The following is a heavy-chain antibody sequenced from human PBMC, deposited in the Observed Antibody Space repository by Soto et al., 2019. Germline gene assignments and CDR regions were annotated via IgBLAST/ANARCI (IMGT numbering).Heavy chain of an antibody. CDR3: ATSPLLPLYIPAAGDY. CDR2: ISGSGGST. V-gene: IGHV3-23*01. CDR1: GFTFSSYA. Sequence: GGSLRLSCAASGFTFSSYAMSWVRQAPGKGLEWVSAISGSGGSTYYADSVRGRFTISRDNSKNTLYLQMNSLRAEDTAVYYCATSPLLPLYIPAAGDYWGQGTLVTVSS. J-gene: IGHJ4*02. D-gene: IGHD6-13*01.